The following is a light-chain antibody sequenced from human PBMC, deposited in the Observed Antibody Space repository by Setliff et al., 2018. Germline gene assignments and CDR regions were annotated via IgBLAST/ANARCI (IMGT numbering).Light chain of an antibody. Sequence: VLTQPPSASGTPGQRVAISCSGSTSNIGSNYVYWYQQLPGTAPKLLIYRNNQRPSGIPDRFSGSKSGTSASLAISGLRSEDEADYYCAAWDDSLSGYVFGTGTKVTVL. V-gene: IGLV1-47*01. CDR2: RNN. CDR3: AAWDDSLSGYV. J-gene: IGLJ1*01. CDR1: TSNIGSNY.